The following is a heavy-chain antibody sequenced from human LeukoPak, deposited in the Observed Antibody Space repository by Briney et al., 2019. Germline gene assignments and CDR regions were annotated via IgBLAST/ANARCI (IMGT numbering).Heavy chain of an antibody. J-gene: IGHJ4*02. Sequence: PGGSLRLSCAASGFTFSSYGMSWVRQAPGKGLQWVAGISNSGSRTQYADSVKGRFTISRDNSKNILFLQMTTLRAEDTAIYYCAKKGDPNDYDYFDYWGQGTLVTVSS. CDR1: GFTFSSYG. CDR3: AKKGDPNDYDYFDY. D-gene: IGHD4-17*01. V-gene: IGHV3-23*01. CDR2: ISNSGSRT.